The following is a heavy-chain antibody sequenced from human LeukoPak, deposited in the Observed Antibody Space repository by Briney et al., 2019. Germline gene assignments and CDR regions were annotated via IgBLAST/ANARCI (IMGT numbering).Heavy chain of an antibody. V-gene: IGHV1-2*02. CDR2: INPNSGGT. CDR1: GYTFTGYY. D-gene: IGHD2-2*01. CDR3: ARGHEYCSSTSCYGAARYWFDP. J-gene: IGHJ5*02. Sequence: ASVKVSCKASGYTFTGYYMHWVRQAPGQGLEWMGWINPNSGGTNYAQKFQGRVTMTRDTSISTAYMELSSLRSEDTAVYYCARGHEYCSSTSCYGAARYWFDPWGQGTLVTVSS.